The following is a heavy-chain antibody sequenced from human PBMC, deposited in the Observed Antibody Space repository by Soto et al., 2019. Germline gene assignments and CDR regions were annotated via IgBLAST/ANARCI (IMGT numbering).Heavy chain of an antibody. Sequence: ASVKVACKSSGYTLTELSRHWVRQAPGKGLEWMGGFDPEDGETIYAQKFQGRVTMTEDTSTDTAYMELSSLRSEDTAVYYCATGISGVRGAYYYYGMDVWGQGTTVTVSS. CDR3: ATGISGVRGAYYYYGMDV. J-gene: IGHJ6*02. D-gene: IGHD3-10*01. V-gene: IGHV1-24*01. CDR1: GYTLTELS. CDR2: FDPEDGET.